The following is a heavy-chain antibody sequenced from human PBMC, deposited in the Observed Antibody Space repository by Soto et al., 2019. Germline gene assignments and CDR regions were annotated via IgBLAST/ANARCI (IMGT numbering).Heavy chain of an antibody. V-gene: IGHV1-69*01. Sequence: QVQLVQSGAEVKKPGSSVKVSCKASGGTFSSYAISWVRQAPGQGLEWMGGIIPIFGTANYAQKFQGRVTITADESTSTVYMELSSLRSEYTAVDYCSSEGIAVAGPNFPFDYWGQGTLVTVSS. J-gene: IGHJ4*02. D-gene: IGHD6-19*01. CDR1: GGTFSSYA. CDR3: SSEGIAVAGPNFPFDY. CDR2: IIPIFGTA.